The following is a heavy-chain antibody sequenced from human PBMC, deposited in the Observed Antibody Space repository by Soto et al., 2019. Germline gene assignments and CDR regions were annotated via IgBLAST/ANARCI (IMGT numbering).Heavy chain of an antibody. CDR2: IWYDGTDK. D-gene: IGHD6-13*01. V-gene: IGHV3-33*01. J-gene: IGHJ1*01. Sequence: QVQLVESGGGVVQPGRSLRLSCAASGFTFSSYGMHWVRQPPGKGLEWVAVIWYDGTDKYYADSVKGRFTISRDNSKNTLYLQMNSLRVEDTAVYYCAPSSGWSLGYFQRWGQGTLVTVSS. CDR3: APSSGWSLGYFQR. CDR1: GFTFSSYG.